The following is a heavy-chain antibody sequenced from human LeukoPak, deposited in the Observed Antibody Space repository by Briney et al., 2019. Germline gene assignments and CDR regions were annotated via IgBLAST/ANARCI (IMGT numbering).Heavy chain of an antibody. CDR1: GGSISSSSYY. D-gene: IGHD3-16*01. Sequence: PSETLSLTCTVSGGSISSSSYYWGWIRQPPGKGLEWIGSIYYSGSTYYNPSLKSRVTISLDTSKNQFSLKLRSVTAADTAVYYCARLKMGAYFDLWGRGTLVTVSS. CDR2: IYYSGST. CDR3: ARLKMGAYFDL. J-gene: IGHJ2*01. V-gene: IGHV4-39*07.